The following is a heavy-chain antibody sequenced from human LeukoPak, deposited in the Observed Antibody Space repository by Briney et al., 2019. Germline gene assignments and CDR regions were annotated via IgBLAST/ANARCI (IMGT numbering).Heavy chain of an antibody. CDR2: IIPIFGTA. D-gene: IGHD3-3*01. J-gene: IGHJ4*02. V-gene: IGHV1-69*13. CDR1: GGTFSSYA. Sequence: SVKVSCKASGGTFSSYAISWVRQAPGQGLEWMGGIIPIFGTANYAQKFQGRVTITADESTSTAYMELSSLRSEDTAVYYCARGYYDFWSGYLLFFDYWGQGTLVTVSA. CDR3: ARGYYDFWSGYLLFFDY.